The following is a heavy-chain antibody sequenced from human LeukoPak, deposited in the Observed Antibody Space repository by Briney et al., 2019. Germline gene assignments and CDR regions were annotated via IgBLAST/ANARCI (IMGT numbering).Heavy chain of an antibody. Sequence: GASVKVSCKASGYTFTSYGISWVRQAPGQGLEWMGWISAYNGNTNYAQKLQGRVTMTTDTSTSTAYMELRSLRSDDTAVYYCARDPRLITMVRGVIPSGFDPWGQGTLVTVSS. J-gene: IGHJ5*02. V-gene: IGHV1-18*01. CDR3: ARDPRLITMVRGVIPSGFDP. CDR1: GYTFTSYG. D-gene: IGHD3-10*01. CDR2: ISAYNGNT.